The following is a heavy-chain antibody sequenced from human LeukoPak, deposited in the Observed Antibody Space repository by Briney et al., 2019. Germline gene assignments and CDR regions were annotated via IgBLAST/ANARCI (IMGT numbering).Heavy chain of an antibody. Sequence: SVKVSCKASGGTFSSYAISWVRQAPGQGLEWMGRIIPILGIANYAQKFQGRVTITADESTSTAYMELSSLRSEDTAVYYCARASPPYYDFWSGSDAFDIWGQGTMVTVSS. V-gene: IGHV1-69*04. CDR3: ARASPPYYDFWSGSDAFDI. CDR1: GGTFSSYA. J-gene: IGHJ3*02. CDR2: IIPILGIA. D-gene: IGHD3-3*01.